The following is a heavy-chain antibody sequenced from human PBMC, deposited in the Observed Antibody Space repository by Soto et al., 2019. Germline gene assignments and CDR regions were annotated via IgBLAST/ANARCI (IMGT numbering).Heavy chain of an antibody. V-gene: IGHV4-31*03. CDR3: ARVAYYDSSGYYSGYFQH. Sequence: SETLSLTCTVSGGPISSGGYYWSWIRQHPGKGLEWIGYIYYSGSTYYNPSLKSRVTISVDTSKNQFSLKLSSVTAADTAVYYCARVAYYDSSGYYSGYFQHWGQGTLVTVSS. CDR1: GGPISSGGYY. J-gene: IGHJ1*01. D-gene: IGHD3-22*01. CDR2: IYYSGST.